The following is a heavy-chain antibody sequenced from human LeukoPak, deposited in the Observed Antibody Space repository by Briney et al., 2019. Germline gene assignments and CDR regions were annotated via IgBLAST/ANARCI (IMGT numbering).Heavy chain of an antibody. CDR2: IRYNGNNQ. CDR3: ARDVDYANPRHDY. D-gene: IGHD4/OR15-4a*01. J-gene: IGHJ4*02. CDR1: GFTFNNYG. V-gene: IGHV3-30*02. Sequence: GGSLRLSCAASGFTFNNYGMHWVRQAPGKGLEWVAFIRYNGNNQYYADSVKGRFTISRDNSKNTLYLQMNSLRAEDTAVYYCARDVDYANPRHDYWGQGTLVTVSS.